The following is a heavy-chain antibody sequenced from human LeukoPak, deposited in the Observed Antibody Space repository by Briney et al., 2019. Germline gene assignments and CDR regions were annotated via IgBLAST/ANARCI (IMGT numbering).Heavy chain of an antibody. D-gene: IGHD2-15*01. CDR1: GGSISSYY. Sequence: SETLSLTCTVSGGSISSYYWSWIRQPPGKGLEWIGYIYYSGSTNYNPSLKSRVTISVDTSKNQFSLKLSSVTAADTAVYYCARTRVSVVAATHFDYWGQGTLVTVSS. CDR2: IYYSGST. CDR3: ARTRVSVVAATHFDY. V-gene: IGHV4-59*08. J-gene: IGHJ4*02.